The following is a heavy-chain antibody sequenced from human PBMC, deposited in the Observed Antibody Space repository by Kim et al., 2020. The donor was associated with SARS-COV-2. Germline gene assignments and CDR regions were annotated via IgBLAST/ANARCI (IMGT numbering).Heavy chain of an antibody. V-gene: IGHV4-59*08. CDR3: ARQANYYYGMDV. Sequence: NYNPSIKSGVTISVDTSKNQFSLKLSSVTAEDTAVYYCARQANYYYGMDVWGQGTTVTVSS. J-gene: IGHJ6*02. D-gene: IGHD5-12*01.